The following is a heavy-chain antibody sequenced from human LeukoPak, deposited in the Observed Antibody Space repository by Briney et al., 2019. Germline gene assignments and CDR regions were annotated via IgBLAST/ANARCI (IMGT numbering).Heavy chain of an antibody. Sequence: GGSLRLSCVASGFSFSTYAMNWVRRAPGKGLEWVSSISGSTTYIYYADSVKGRFTISRDNTRNSLYLQMNSLRAEDTAVYYCASRSGGGANWGQGTLVTVSS. CDR3: ASRSGGGAN. D-gene: IGHD3-10*01. CDR1: GFSFSTYA. CDR2: ISGSTTYI. J-gene: IGHJ4*02. V-gene: IGHV3-21*01.